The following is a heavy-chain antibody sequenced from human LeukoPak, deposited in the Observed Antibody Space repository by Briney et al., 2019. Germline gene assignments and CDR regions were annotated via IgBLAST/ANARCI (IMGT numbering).Heavy chain of an antibody. J-gene: IGHJ4*02. CDR1: GFTFSSYA. D-gene: IGHD6-19*01. Sequence: GGSLRLSCAASGFTFSSYAMSWVRQAPGKGLEWVSAISGSGGSTYYADSVKGRFTISRDNSKNTLYLQMNSLRAEDTTVYYCAKDPYSSGWRPTFDYWGQGTLVTVSS. CDR2: ISGSGGST. CDR3: AKDPYSSGWRPTFDY. V-gene: IGHV3-23*01.